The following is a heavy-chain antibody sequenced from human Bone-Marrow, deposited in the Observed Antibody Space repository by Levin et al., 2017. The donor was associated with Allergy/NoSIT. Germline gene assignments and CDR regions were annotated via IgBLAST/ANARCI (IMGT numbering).Heavy chain of an antibody. Sequence: LSLTCAGTGFTFDDYAMHWVRQAPGKGLEWVAGISWNSAAIGYADSVRGRFTISRDNAKNSLYLQMNSLRPEDTALYFCAKDTGRSGLIMYYFDYWGQGTRVSVSS. J-gene: IGHJ4*02. D-gene: IGHD6-19*01. CDR2: ISWNSAAI. V-gene: IGHV3-9*01. CDR3: AKDTGRSGLIMYYFDY. CDR1: GFTFDDYA.